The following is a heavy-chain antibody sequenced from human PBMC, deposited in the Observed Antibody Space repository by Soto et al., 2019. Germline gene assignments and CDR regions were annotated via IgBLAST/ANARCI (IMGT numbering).Heavy chain of an antibody. J-gene: IGHJ4*02. Sequence: EVQLVESGGGLVQPGRSLRLSCAASGFTFDDYAMHWVRQAPGKGLEWVSGISWNSGSIGYADSVKGRFTISRDNAKNSLYLQMNSLRAEDTALYYCAKEGEDRSIAARPLDYWGQGTLVTVSS. D-gene: IGHD6-6*01. CDR3: AKEGEDRSIAARPLDY. CDR1: GFTFDDYA. V-gene: IGHV3-9*01. CDR2: ISWNSGSI.